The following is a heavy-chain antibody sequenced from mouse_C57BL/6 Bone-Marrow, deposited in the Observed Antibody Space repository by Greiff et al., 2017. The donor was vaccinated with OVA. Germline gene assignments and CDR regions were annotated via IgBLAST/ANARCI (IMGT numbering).Heavy chain of an antibody. CDR2: IDPSDSET. J-gene: IGHJ1*03. V-gene: IGHV1-52*01. D-gene: IGHD2-1*01. CDR3: ARHYGKGWYFDV. Sequence: QVQLQQSGAELVRPGSSVKLSCKASGYTFTSYWMHWVKQRPIQGLEWIGNIDPSDSETHYNQKFKDKATLTVDKSSSTAYMQLSSLTSEDSAVYYCARHYGKGWYFDVWGTGTTVTVSS. CDR1: GYTFTSYW.